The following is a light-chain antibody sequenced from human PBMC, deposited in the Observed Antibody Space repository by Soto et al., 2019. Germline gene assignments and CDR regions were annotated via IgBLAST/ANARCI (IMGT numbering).Light chain of an antibody. J-gene: IGKJ1*01. V-gene: IGKV1-5*01. CDR3: QQYNSYSRWT. CDR1: QSISSW. Sequence: DIQMTQSPSTLSASVGDRVTITCRASQSISSWLAWYQQKPGKAPKLLIYDASSLESGVPSRFSGSGSGTKFTPTISSLQHDDFATYYCQQYNSYSRWTFGQGTKVEIK. CDR2: DAS.